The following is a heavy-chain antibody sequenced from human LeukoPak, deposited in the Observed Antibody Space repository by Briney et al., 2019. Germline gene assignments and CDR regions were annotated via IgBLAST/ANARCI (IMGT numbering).Heavy chain of an antibody. V-gene: IGHV3-9*01. Sequence: PGRSLRLSCAASGFTFDDYAMHWVRQAPGKGLEWVSGISWNSGSIGYADSVKGRFTISRDNAKNSLYLQMNSLRAEDTAVYYCAKEGFYYMDVWGKGTTVTISS. J-gene: IGHJ6*03. CDR1: GFTFDDYA. CDR2: ISWNSGSI. CDR3: AKEGFYYMDV.